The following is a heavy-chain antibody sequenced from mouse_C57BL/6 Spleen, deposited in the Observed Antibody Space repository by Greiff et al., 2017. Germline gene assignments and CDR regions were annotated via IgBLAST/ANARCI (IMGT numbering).Heavy chain of an antibody. V-gene: IGHV1-64*01. CDR1: GYTFTSYW. CDR2: IHPNSGST. D-gene: IGHD1-1*01. J-gene: IGHJ2*01. CDR3: ARWITTVVARDFDY. Sequence: QVQLQQPGAELVKSGASVKLSCKASGYTFTSYWMHWVKQRPGQGLEWIGMIHPNSGSTNYNEKFKGKATLTVDKSSSTAYMQLSSLTSEESAVYYCARWITTVVARDFDYWGQGTTLTVSS.